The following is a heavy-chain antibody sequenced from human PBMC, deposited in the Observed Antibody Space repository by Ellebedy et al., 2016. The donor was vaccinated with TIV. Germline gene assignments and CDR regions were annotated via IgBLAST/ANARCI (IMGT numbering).Heavy chain of an antibody. CDR1: GFSLTTSGVS. CDR2: IDWDGNQ. CDR3: ARTLGYCSGGSCYPDDAFDI. Sequence: SGPTLVXPTQTLTLTCTFSGFSLTTSGVSVTWTRQPPGKALEWLALIDWDGNQYYTTSLKTRLTISKDTSKNQVVLTMTNMDPVDTATYYCARTLGYCSGGSCYPDDAFDIWGQGTMVTVSS. D-gene: IGHD2-15*01. J-gene: IGHJ3*02. V-gene: IGHV2-70*01.